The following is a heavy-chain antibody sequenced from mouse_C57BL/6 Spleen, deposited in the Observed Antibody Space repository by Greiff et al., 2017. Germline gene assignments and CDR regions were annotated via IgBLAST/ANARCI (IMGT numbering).Heavy chain of an antibody. CDR3: AKGRWLQGYFDY. CDR1: GYAFSSSW. Sequence: VKLQESGPELVKPGASVKISCKASGYAFSSSWMNWVKQRPGKGLEWIGRIYPGDGDTNYNGKFKGKATLTADKSSSTAYMQLSSLTSEDSAVYFCAKGRWLQGYFDYWGQGTTLTVSS. CDR2: IYPGDGDT. J-gene: IGHJ2*01. D-gene: IGHD2-3*01. V-gene: IGHV1-82*01.